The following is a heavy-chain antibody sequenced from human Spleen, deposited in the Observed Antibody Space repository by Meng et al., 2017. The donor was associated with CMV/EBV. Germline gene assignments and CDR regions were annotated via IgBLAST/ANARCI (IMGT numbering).Heavy chain of an antibody. CDR3: ARSWDGMDV. J-gene: IGHJ6*02. V-gene: IGHV3-30*04. D-gene: IGHD1-26*01. Sequence: GESLKISCAASGFTFSSYAMHWVRQAPGKGLEWVAFISYDGSNKYYADSVKGRFTISRDNSKNTLYLQMNSLRAEDTAVYYCARSWDGMDVWGQGTTVTVSS. CDR2: ISYDGSNK. CDR1: GFTFSSYA.